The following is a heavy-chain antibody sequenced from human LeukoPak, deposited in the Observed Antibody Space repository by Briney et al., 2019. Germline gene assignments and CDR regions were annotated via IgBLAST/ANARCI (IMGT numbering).Heavy chain of an antibody. CDR2: IYYSGST. V-gene: IGHV4-59*01. CDR1: GGSISSYY. D-gene: IGHD6-6*01. CDR3: ATFSSSTLYYYGMDV. Sequence: SETLSLTCTVSGGSISSYYWSWIRQPPGKGLEWIGYIYYSGSTNYNPSLKSRVTIPVDTSKNQFSLKLSSVTAADTAVYYCATFSSSTLYYYGMDVWGQGTTVTVSS. J-gene: IGHJ6*02.